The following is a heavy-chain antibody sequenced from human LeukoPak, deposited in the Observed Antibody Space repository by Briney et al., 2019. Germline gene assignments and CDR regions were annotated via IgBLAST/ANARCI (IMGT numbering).Heavy chain of an antibody. CDR1: GDTFSSYA. V-gene: IGHV1-69*05. D-gene: IGHD3-22*01. CDR2: IIPIFGTA. J-gene: IGHJ4*02. Sequence: SMKVSCKSSGDTFSSYAVSWVRQAPGQGLEWMGRIIPIFGTADYAQNLQGRVTITTDESTTTAYMELTSLRSEDTAVYYCARALFPEGDYYDTSYPFDYWGQGTLVTVSS. CDR3: ARALFPEGDYYDTSYPFDY.